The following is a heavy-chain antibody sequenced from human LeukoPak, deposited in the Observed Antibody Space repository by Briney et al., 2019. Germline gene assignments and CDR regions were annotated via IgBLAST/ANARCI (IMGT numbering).Heavy chain of an antibody. CDR2: VHYSGST. V-gene: IGHV4-59*01. CDR3: ARSDCTTGSCHFDY. D-gene: IGHD2-15*01. Sequence: PSETLSLTCNVSGGSISTYYWNWIRQPPGKGLQWIAYVHYSGSTNYNPSLESRVTISVDTSKSQFSLRLSSVTAADTAIYYCARSDCTTGSCHFDYWGQGMLVTVSS. J-gene: IGHJ4*02. CDR1: GGSISTYY.